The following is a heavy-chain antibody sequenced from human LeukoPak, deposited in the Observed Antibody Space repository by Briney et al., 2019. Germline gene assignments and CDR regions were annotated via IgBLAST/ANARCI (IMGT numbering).Heavy chain of an antibody. CDR1: GYTFTSYD. J-gene: IGHJ4*02. Sequence: SVKVSCKASGYTFTSYDINWVRQAPGHGLEWMGGIIPIFGTANYAQKFQGRVTITADKSTSTAYMELSSLRSEDTAVYYCARDSAYYYDSSGYYYRYWGQGTLVTVSS. CDR3: ARDSAYYYDSSGYYYRY. V-gene: IGHV1-69*06. D-gene: IGHD3-22*01. CDR2: IIPIFGTA.